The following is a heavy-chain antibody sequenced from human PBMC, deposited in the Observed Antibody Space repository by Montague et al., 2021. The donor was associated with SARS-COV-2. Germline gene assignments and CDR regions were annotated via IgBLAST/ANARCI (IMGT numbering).Heavy chain of an antibody. CDR3: AREDGLGPYTGYAFDI. V-gene: IGHV6-1*01. Sequence: CAISGDSVAGDRGSWEGNRQDPSRGLEWVGRTYYRTRWFDHYEVSMKGRISIKADTSKNQFSLQLDSVTPEDTAVYYCAREDGLGPYTGYAFDIWGQGTLVTVSS. CDR2: TYYRTRWFD. CDR1: GDSVAGDRGS. D-gene: IGHD3-16*01. J-gene: IGHJ3*02.